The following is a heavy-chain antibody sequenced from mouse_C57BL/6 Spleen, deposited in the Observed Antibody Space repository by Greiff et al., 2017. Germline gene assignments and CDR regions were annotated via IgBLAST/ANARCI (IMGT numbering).Heavy chain of an antibody. CDR3: ARGNYYGNPYFDY. D-gene: IGHD2-1*01. CDR2: IDPSDSYT. CDR1: GYTFTSYW. Sequence: VQLQQPGAELVKPGASVKLSCKASGYTFTSYWMQWVKQRPGQGLEWIGEIDPSDSYTNYNQKFQGKATLTVDTSSSTAYMQLSSLTSEDSAVYYCARGNYYGNPYFDYWGQGTTLTVSS. V-gene: IGHV1-50*01. J-gene: IGHJ2*01.